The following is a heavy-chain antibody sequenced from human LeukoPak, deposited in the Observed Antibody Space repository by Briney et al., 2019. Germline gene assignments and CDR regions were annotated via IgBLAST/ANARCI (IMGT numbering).Heavy chain of an antibody. CDR2: ISGSGSGGNT. CDR3: AKDYGPLSSY. CDR1: GFTFSNYA. J-gene: IGHJ4*02. V-gene: IGHV3-23*01. D-gene: IGHD4-17*01. Sequence: GGSLRLSCAASGFTFSNYAMSWVRQAPGKGLEWVSNISGSGSGGNTYYADSVKGRFTISRDNSKNTLYLQMNSLRAEDTALYYCAKDYGPLSSYWGQGTLVTVSS.